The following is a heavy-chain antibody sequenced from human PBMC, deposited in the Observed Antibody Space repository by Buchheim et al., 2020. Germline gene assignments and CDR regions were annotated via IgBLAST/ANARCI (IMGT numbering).Heavy chain of an antibody. V-gene: IGHV3-30*02. CDR1: GFTFSSYG. J-gene: IGHJ6*02. CDR3: AKDAGGYCSGGSCYSGIEGHYGMDV. Sequence: QVQLVESGGGVVQPGRSLRLSCAASGFTFSSYGMHWVRQAPGKGLEWVAFIRYDGSNKYYADSVKGRFTISRDNSKNTLYLQMNSLRAEDTAVYYCAKDAGGYCSGGSCYSGIEGHYGMDVWGQGTT. D-gene: IGHD2-15*01. CDR2: IRYDGSNK.